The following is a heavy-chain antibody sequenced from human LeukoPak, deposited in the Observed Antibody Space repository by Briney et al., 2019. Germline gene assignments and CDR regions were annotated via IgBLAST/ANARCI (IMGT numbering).Heavy chain of an antibody. CDR1: AGSLSNDNYY. V-gene: IGHV4-39*07. CDR3: ARVDVQQLAYGMDV. Sequence: PSETLSLTCTVSAGSLSNDNYYWGWIRQPPGKGLEWIGSIYYSGSTYYNPSLKSRVTISLDTSKNQFSLNLTSVTAADTAVYYCARVDVQQLAYGMDVWGQGTTVTVSS. CDR2: IYYSGST. J-gene: IGHJ6*02. D-gene: IGHD6-13*01.